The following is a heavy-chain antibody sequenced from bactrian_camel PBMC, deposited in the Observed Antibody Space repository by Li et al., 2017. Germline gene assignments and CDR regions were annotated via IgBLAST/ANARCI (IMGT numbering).Heavy chain of an antibody. D-gene: IGHD2*01. V-gene: IGHV3S63*01. CDR2: LYVGDGRT. CDR3: NVGLCGTWPPGQDNY. Sequence: QVQLVESGGGSEQAGGSLRLSCTISQGTSGLYSIAWFKKTPGKEREGVAVLYVGDGRTYYSDTVKGRSTFAQDNAENANAVSLEMNSLKPEDTATYFCNVGLCGTWPPGQDNYWGHGTQVTVS. J-gene: IGHJ4*01. CDR1: QGTSGLYS.